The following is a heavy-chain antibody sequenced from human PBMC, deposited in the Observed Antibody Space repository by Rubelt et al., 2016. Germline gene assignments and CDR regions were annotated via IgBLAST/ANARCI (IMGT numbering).Heavy chain of an antibody. J-gene: IGHJ6*02. Sequence: AASGFTVSSNYMSWVRQAPGKGLEWVSVIYSGGSTYYADSVKGRFTISRDNSKNTLYLQMNSLRAEDTAVYYCARGEVLWFGENFGYGMDVWGQGTTVTVSS. V-gene: IGHV3-53*01. CDR2: IYSGGST. CDR3: ARGEVLWFGENFGYGMDV. CDR1: GFTVSSNY. D-gene: IGHD3-10*01.